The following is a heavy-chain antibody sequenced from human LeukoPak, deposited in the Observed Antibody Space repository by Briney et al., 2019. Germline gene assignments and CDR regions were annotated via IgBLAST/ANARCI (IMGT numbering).Heavy chain of an antibody. D-gene: IGHD3-10*01. CDR1: GYTFTGYY. Sequence: GASVKVSCKASGYTFTGYYMHWVRQAPGQGLEWMGWINPNSGGTNYAQNFQGRVTMTRDTSISAAYMELSRLKSDDTAVYYCARGKGEQFGELLVDYWGQGTLVTVPS. V-gene: IGHV1-2*02. J-gene: IGHJ4*02. CDR2: INPNSGGT. CDR3: ARGKGEQFGELLVDY.